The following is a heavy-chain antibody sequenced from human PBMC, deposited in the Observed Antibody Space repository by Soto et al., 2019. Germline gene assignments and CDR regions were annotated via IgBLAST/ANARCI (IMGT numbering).Heavy chain of an antibody. Sequence: GESLKISCKGSGCSFTSYLIGWVRQMPGKGLEWMGIIYPGDSDTRYSPSFQGQVTISADKSISTAYLQWSSLKASDTAMYYCARHILAAAGDYYYGMDVWGQGTTVTVSS. J-gene: IGHJ6*02. V-gene: IGHV5-51*01. CDR1: GCSFTSYL. D-gene: IGHD6-13*01. CDR3: ARHILAAAGDYYYGMDV. CDR2: IYPGDSDT.